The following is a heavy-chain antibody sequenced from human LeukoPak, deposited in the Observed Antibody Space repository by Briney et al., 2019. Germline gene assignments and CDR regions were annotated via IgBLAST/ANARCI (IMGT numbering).Heavy chain of an antibody. D-gene: IGHD2-2*01. CDR3: ARSWGQGILPAAIPCY. CDR2: VYTTGST. CDR1: GDSISSGSYY. J-gene: IGHJ4*02. Sequence: PSETLSLTCTVSGDSISSGSYYWIWIRQPAGKGLEWIGRVYTTGSTDYSPSLKSRVTMSVDTSKNQFSLKLISVTAADTAIYFCARSWGQGILPAAIPCYWGQGTLVTVSS. V-gene: IGHV4-61*02.